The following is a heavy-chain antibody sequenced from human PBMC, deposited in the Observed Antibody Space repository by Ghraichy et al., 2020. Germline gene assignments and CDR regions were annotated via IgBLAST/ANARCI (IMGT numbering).Heavy chain of an antibody. V-gene: IGHV3-11*06. J-gene: IGHJ4*02. CDR2: ITSSSSYT. CDR1: GFTFSDYH. Sequence: SLRLSCAASGFTFSDYHMTWIRQAPGKGLEWISYITSSSSYTNYADSVKGRFTISRDNAQNSLYLQMNSLRAEDTAVYYCARGSTVSAKPGNYWGQGTLVTVSS. D-gene: IGHD4-17*01. CDR3: ARGSTVSAKPGNY.